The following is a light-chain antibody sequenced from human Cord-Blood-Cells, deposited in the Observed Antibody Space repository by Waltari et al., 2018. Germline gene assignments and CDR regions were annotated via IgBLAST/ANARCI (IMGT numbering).Light chain of an antibody. CDR1: SSNIGAGYD. J-gene: IGLJ1*01. V-gene: IGLV1-40*01. CDR3: QSYDSSLSAPYV. Sequence: QSVLTQPPSASGAPGQMVTISCTGSSSNIGAGYDVHWYQQLPGTAPKLLIYGNSNRPSGVPDRFSGSKSGTSASLAITGLQAEDEADYYCQSYDSSLSAPYVFGTGTKVTVL. CDR2: GNS.